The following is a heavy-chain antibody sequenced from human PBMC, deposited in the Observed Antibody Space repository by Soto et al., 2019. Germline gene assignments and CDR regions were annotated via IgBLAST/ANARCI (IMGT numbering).Heavy chain of an antibody. D-gene: IGHD2-2*01. CDR1: GFTFSSYA. V-gene: IGHV3-30-3*01. CDR3: AREAEYCSSTSCYLGNWFDP. J-gene: IGHJ5*02. CDR2: ISYDGSNK. Sequence: TGGSLRLSCAASGFTFSSYAMHWVRQAPGKXLEWVAVISYDGSNKYYADSVKGRFTISRDNSKNTLYLQMNSLRAEDTAVYYCAREAEYCSSTSCYLGNWFDPWGQGTLVSVSS.